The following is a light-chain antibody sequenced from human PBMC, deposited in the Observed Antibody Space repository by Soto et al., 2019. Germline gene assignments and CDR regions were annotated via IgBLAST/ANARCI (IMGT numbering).Light chain of an antibody. CDR1: QTTTSW. J-gene: IGKJ2*03. CDR3: QQYNPYSYS. CDR2: KTS. V-gene: IGKV1-5*03. Sequence: DIQMTQSPSTLSASVGDRVTITCRASQTTTSWLAWYQQKPGKAPKLLIYKTSSLQSGVPSRFSGSGSGTEFTLTISSLQTDDFATYYCQQYNPYSYSFGQGTKLEIK.